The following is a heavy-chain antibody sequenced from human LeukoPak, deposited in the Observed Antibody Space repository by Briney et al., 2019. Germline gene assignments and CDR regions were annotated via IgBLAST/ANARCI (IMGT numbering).Heavy chain of an antibody. Sequence: GGSLRLSCAASGFTFSSYGMHWVRQAPGKGLVWVSRINSDGSSTSYADSVKGRFTISRDNAKNTLYLQMNSLRAEDTAVYYCARMGLEMATALDYWGQGTLVTVSS. J-gene: IGHJ4*02. D-gene: IGHD5-24*01. CDR2: INSDGSST. V-gene: IGHV3-74*01. CDR1: GFTFSSYG. CDR3: ARMGLEMATALDY.